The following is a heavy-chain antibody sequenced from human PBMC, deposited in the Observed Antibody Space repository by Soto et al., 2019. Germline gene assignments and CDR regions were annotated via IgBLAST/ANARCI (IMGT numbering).Heavy chain of an antibody. Sequence: PGGSLRLSCAASGFTFSSYGMHWVRQAPGKGLEWVAVISYDGSNKYYADSVKGRFTISRDNSKNTLYLQMNSLRVEDTAVYYCATAVDTAMAPGYWGQGTLVTVSS. J-gene: IGHJ4*02. CDR3: ATAVDTAMAPGY. CDR2: ISYDGSNK. D-gene: IGHD5-18*01. CDR1: GFTFSSYG. V-gene: IGHV3-30*03.